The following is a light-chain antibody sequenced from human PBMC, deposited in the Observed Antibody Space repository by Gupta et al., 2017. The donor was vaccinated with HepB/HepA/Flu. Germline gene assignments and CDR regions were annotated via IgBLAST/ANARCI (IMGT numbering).Light chain of an antibody. J-gene: IGKJ1*01. CDR1: QSVSSSY. Sequence: DIVFTQSPGTLSLSPGERATLSCRASQSVSSSYLAWYQQKPGQAPRLIIYGASSRDTGNTGRFSGSGEAKDFTLTSSRREEEACEGYYGHQDCSSKAFGQGTXVEIK. CDR3: HQDCSSKA. V-gene: IGKV3-20*01. CDR2: GAS.